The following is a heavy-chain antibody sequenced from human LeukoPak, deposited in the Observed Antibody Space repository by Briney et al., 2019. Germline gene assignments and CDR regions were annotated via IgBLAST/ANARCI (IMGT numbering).Heavy chain of an antibody. CDR2: IYLGDSDT. Sequence: GESLKISCKGSGYSFTSYWIGWVRQMPGKGLEWMGIIYLGDSDTRYSPSFQGQVTISADKSISTAYLQWSSLKASDTAMYYCARTSGSRDYYYYYGMDVWGQGTTVTVSS. J-gene: IGHJ6*02. V-gene: IGHV5-51*01. D-gene: IGHD5-18*01. CDR3: ARTSGSRDYYYYYGMDV. CDR1: GYSFTSYW.